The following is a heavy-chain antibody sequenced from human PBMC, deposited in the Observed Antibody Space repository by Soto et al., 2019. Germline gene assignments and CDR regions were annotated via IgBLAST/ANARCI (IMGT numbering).Heavy chain of an antibody. D-gene: IGHD2-15*01. V-gene: IGHV4-59*01. Sequence: SETLSLTCTVSGGSISSYYWSWIRQPPGKGLEWIGYIYYSGSTNYNPSLKSRVTISVDTSKNQFSLKLSSVTAADTAVYYCARVGYCSGGSCYGYYYYYYMDVWGKGTTVTVSS. CDR2: IYYSGST. CDR3: ARVGYCSGGSCYGYYYYYYMDV. CDR1: GGSISSYY. J-gene: IGHJ6*03.